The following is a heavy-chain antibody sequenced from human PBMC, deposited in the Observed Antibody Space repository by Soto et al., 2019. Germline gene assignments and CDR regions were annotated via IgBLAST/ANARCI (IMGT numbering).Heavy chain of an antibody. CDR3: AKINCSSTSCYTGGWFDP. J-gene: IGHJ5*02. D-gene: IGHD2-2*02. V-gene: IGHV3-23*01. CDR2: ISGSGGST. CDR1: GFTFSSYA. Sequence: GGSLRLSCAASGFTFSSYAMSWVRQAPGKGLEWVSAISGSGGSTYYADSVKGRFTISRDNSKNTLYLQMNSLRAEDTAVYYCAKINCSSTSCYTGGWFDPWGQGTLVTVS.